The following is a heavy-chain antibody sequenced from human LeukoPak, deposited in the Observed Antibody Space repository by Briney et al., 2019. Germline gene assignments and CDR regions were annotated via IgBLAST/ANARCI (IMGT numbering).Heavy chain of an antibody. CDR2: INYSGTT. V-gene: IGHV4-34*01. D-gene: IGHD6-13*01. CDR3: AREAIATASNWFDP. J-gene: IGHJ5*02. CDR1: GGSFSGYY. Sequence: PSETLSLTCAVYGGSFSGYYWAWIRQPPGKGLEWIGGINYSGTTYYNPSLESRVTISVDTSKNQFSLKLTSVTAADTAVYYCAREAIATASNWFDPWGQGTLVIVSS.